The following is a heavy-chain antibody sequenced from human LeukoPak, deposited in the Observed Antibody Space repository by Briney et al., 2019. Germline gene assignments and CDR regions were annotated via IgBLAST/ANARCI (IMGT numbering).Heavy chain of an antibody. CDR3: ATQPDYYYYGMDV. Sequence: SETLSLTCALYGGSFRDFYWGWIRQPPGKGLEWIGEIHHSGSTNYNPSLKSRVNISVDTSKNQFSLKLTSVTAADTAVYYCATQPDYYYYGMDVWGQGTTVTVSS. V-gene: IGHV4-34*01. CDR1: GGSFRDFY. CDR2: IHHSGST. J-gene: IGHJ6*02.